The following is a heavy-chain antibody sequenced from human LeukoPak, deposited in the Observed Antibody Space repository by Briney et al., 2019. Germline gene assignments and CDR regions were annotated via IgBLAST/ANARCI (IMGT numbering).Heavy chain of an antibody. J-gene: IGHJ5*02. V-gene: IGHV1-69*05. CDR2: GTA. CDR3: ASFKVSWFDP. Sequence: GTANYAQKFQGRVTITTDESTSTAYMELSSLRSEDTAVYYCASFKVSWFDPWGQGTLVTVSS.